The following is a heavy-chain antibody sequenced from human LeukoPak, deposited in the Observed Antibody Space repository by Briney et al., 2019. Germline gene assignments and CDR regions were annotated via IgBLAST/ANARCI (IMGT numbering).Heavy chain of an antibody. Sequence: GGSLRLSCAASGFTFRSYSMNWVRQAPGKGLEWVSSISSSSTYIYYADSVKGRFIISRDNAKNSLYLQMNSLRAEDTAVYYCARPHPRTVFGVFSYYYGMDIRGQGTTVTVSS. CDR2: ISSSSTYI. CDR1: GFTFRSYS. J-gene: IGHJ6*02. V-gene: IGHV3-21*01. CDR3: ARPHPRTVFGVFSYYYGMDI. D-gene: IGHD3-3*01.